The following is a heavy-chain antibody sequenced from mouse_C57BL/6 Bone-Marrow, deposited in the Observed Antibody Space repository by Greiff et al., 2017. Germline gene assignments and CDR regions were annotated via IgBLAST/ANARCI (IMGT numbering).Heavy chain of an antibody. D-gene: IGHD2-3*01. V-gene: IGHV1-69*01. CDR3: ARDVGYYDYFDD. J-gene: IGHJ2*01. CDR2: IDPSDSYT. Sequence: QVQLQQPGAELVMPGASVKLSCKASGYTFTSYWMHWVKQRPGQGLEWIGEIDPSDSYTNYNQKFKGKSTLTVDKSSSTAYMQLSILTSEDSAVYYCARDVGYYDYFDDWGQGTTLTVSS. CDR1: GYTFTSYW.